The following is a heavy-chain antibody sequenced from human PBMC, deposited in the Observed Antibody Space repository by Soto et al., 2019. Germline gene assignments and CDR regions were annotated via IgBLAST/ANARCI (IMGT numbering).Heavy chain of an antibody. CDR2: ISSSSSYI. Sequence: EVQLVESGGGLVKPGGSLRLSCAASGFTFSSYSMKWVRQAPGKGLEWVSLISSSSSYIYYGDSVKGRITISRDNATNSLYLPMNSLRAEDTAVYYCARVGYSSGWLPDYWGQGTLVTVSS. CDR1: GFTFSSYS. CDR3: ARVGYSSGWLPDY. V-gene: IGHV3-21*01. J-gene: IGHJ4*02. D-gene: IGHD6-19*01.